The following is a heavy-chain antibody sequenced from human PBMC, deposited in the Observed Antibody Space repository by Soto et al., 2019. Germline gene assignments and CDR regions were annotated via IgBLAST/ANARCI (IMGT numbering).Heavy chain of an antibody. D-gene: IGHD3-10*01. V-gene: IGHV1-18*01. Sequence: QVQLVQSGAEVKKPGASVKVSCKASGYTFTSYGISWVRRAPGQGLDWMGWISAYNGNTNYAQKLQGRVTMTTDTSTSTAYREMRSLRSDHTAVYDCARNYGSWSFDPWGQGTLVTVSS. CDR2: ISAYNGNT. CDR3: ARNYGSWSFDP. J-gene: IGHJ5*02. CDR1: GYTFTSYG.